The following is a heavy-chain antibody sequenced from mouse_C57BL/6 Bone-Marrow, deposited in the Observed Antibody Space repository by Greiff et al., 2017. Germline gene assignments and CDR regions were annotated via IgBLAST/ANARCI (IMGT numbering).Heavy chain of an antibody. CDR2: IDPENGDT. CDR1: GFNIKDDY. CDR3: TTHYSNFYAMDY. Sequence: VQLQQSGAELVRPGASVKLSCTASGFNIKDDYMHWVKQRPEQGLEWIGGIDPENGDTEYASKFQGKATITADTSSNTAYLQLSSLTSEDTAVYYCTTHYSNFYAMDYWGQGTSVTVSS. J-gene: IGHJ4*01. D-gene: IGHD2-5*01. V-gene: IGHV14-4*01.